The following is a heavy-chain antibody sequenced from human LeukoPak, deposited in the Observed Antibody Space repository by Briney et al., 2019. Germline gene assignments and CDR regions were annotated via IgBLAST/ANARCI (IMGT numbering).Heavy chain of an antibody. CDR1: GFTFSSYA. CDR2: ISNDGSNK. D-gene: IGHD1-26*01. CDR3: ARGSWDLLYFDY. V-gene: IGHV3-30*04. Sequence: PGGSLRLSCAASGFTFSSYAMHWVRQAPGKGLEWVAVISNDGSNKYYADSVKGRFTISRDNSKNTLYLQMNSLRAEDTAVYYCARGSWDLLYFDYWGQGTLVTVSS. J-gene: IGHJ4*02.